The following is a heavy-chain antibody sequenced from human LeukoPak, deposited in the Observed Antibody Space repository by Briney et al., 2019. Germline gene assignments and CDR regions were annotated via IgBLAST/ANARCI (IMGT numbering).Heavy chain of an antibody. J-gene: IGHJ4*02. CDR2: ISSSSSYI. V-gene: IGHV3-21*01. D-gene: IGHD6-19*01. CDR3: AKRGEKYSNGWFIDS. Sequence: GGSLRHSCAASGFTFTIVTLNWVRQAPGKGLEWVSSISSSSSYIYYADSVKGRFTISRDNAKNSLYLQMNSLRAEDTAVYYCAKRGEKYSNGWFIDSWGQGTLVTVSS. CDR1: GFTFTIVT.